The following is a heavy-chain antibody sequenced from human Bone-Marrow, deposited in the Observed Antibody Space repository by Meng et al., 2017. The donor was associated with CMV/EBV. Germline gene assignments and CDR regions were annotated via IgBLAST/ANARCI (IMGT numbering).Heavy chain of an antibody. CDR3: AREFRYYDSSDYYFDGFDV. J-gene: IGHJ3*01. V-gene: IGHV4-34*01. Sequence: SETLSLTCAVYGGSFSGYYWSWIRQPPGKGLEWIGEINHSGSTNYNPSLKSRVTISVDTSKNQFSLKLSSVTAADTAVYYCAREFRYYDSSDYYFDGFDVWGQGTMVTVSS. D-gene: IGHD3-22*01. CDR1: GGSFSGYY. CDR2: INHSGST.